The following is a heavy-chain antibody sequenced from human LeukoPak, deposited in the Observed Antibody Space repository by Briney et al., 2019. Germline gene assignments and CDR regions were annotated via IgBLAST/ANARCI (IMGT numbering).Heavy chain of an antibody. Sequence: GGSLRLSCAASGFTLSSYSMNWVRQASGKGLEWVSSISSSSSYIYYADSVKGRFTISRDNAKNSLYLQMNSLRAEDTAVYYCASSVAAAPTRPFDYWGQGTLVTVSS. CDR3: ASSVAAAPTRPFDY. CDR1: GFTLSSYS. CDR2: ISSSSSYI. V-gene: IGHV3-21*01. J-gene: IGHJ4*02. D-gene: IGHD6-13*01.